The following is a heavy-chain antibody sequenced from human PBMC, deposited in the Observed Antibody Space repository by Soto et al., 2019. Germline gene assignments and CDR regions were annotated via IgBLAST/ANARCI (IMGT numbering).Heavy chain of an antibody. V-gene: IGHV3-7*01. Sequence: EVQLVESGGGLVEPGGSLRLSCAASGFTFSTYWMNWVRQAPGKGLEWVANIKQDGSEKYYVDSVKGRFTISRDNAKSSLYLQMNSLRARDTAVNYCARDWGYCSGGTCYTVLDYWGQGTLVTVSS. J-gene: IGHJ4*02. CDR3: ARDWGYCSGGTCYTVLDY. CDR2: IKQDGSEK. D-gene: IGHD2-15*01. CDR1: GFTFSTYW.